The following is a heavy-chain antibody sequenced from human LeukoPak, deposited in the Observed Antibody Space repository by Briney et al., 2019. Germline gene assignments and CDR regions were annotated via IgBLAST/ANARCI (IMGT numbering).Heavy chain of an antibody. CDR1: GFNFDDYG. CDR2: INWNGGST. J-gene: IGHJ5*01. Sequence: PGGPLRLSCSASGFNFDDYGMTWVRQAPGKGLEWVSGINWNGGSTSYAGSVKGRFSISRDNAKNSLYLQMNSLRAEDTAFYYCARDIPVAIGRANWFDSWGQGTLVTVSS. D-gene: IGHD1-26*01. V-gene: IGHV3-20*04. CDR3: ARDIPVAIGRANWFDS.